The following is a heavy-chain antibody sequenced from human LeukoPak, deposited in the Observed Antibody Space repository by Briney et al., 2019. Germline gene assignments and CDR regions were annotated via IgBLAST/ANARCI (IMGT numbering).Heavy chain of an antibody. D-gene: IGHD1-26*01. CDR1: GGSISSYY. CDR2: IYYSGST. Sequence: PSETLSLTCTVSGGSISSYYWSWIRQPPGKGLEWIGYIYYSGSTNYNPSLKSRVTISVDTSKNQFSLMLSSVTPADTAVYYCARGGWSLDYWGQGTLVTVSS. CDR3: ARGGWSLDY. V-gene: IGHV4-59*01. J-gene: IGHJ4*02.